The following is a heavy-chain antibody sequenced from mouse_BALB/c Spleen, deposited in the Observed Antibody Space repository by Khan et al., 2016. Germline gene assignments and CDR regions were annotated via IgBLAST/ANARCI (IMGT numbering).Heavy chain of an antibody. CDR2: ILPGSGST. V-gene: IGHV1-9*01. CDR3: ARTDRRGYYRY. D-gene: IGHD1-1*02. J-gene: IGHJ2*01. Sequence: QVQLKQSGAELMKPGASVKISCKATGYTFSSYWIEWVKQRPGHGLEWIGEILPGSGSTNYNEKFRGKATFTADTSSNTASMQLSSLTSEDSAVHYCARTDRRGYYRYWDQGTTLTVSA. CDR1: GYTFSSYW.